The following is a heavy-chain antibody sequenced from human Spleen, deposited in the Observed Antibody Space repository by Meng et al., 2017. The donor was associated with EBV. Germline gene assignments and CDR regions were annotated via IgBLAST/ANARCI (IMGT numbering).Heavy chain of an antibody. CDR1: GYIFTSHA. CDR3: VREGEGYSGSGSLYTLDY. D-gene: IGHD3-10*01. J-gene: IGHJ4*02. CDR2: INPNTGNP. V-gene: IGHV7-4-1*02. Sequence: VRLVEPGYWLKKPGALVKVSCKTLGYIFTSHALNWVRQAPGHGLEWIGWINPNTGNPMHAQGFTGRFVFSFDTSVSTAYLQISSLKAEDTAVYFCVREGEGYSGSGSLYTLDYWGQGTLVTVSS.